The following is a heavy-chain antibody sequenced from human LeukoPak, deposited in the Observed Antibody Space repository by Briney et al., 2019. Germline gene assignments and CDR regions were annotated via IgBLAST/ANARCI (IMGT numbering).Heavy chain of an antibody. J-gene: IGHJ6*02. D-gene: IGHD1-1*01. CDR2: INYSGSIT. V-gene: IGHV4-34*01. CDR3: ARSGLTGMRQYARKNDYYYGMEV. Sequence: PSETLSLTCSVDGVSLRGYNWNWIRQSPGKGLEWIGEINYSGSITYSNPSLQSRVTISVDTSKNHFSLKLSSVTVADTAIYYCARSGLTGMRQYARKNDYYYGMEVWGQGATVIVSS. CDR1: GVSLRGYN.